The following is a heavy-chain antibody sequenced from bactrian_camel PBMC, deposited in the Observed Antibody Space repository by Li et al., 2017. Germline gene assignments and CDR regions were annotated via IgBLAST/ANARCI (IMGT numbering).Heavy chain of an antibody. CDR2: MDRGASIT. J-gene: IGHJ6*01. D-gene: IGHD2*01. Sequence: VQLVESGGGLVQPGGSLRLSCAASGFAFSSYALSWVRQAPGKGPEWVAFMDRGASITYADSVKGRFTSSRDYDKNTVYLQMNNLNAEDTAVYYCVRNYFTKQGAFGYWGQGTQVTVS. CDR1: GFAFSSYA. CDR3: VRNYFTKQGAFGY. V-gene: IGHV3S31*01.